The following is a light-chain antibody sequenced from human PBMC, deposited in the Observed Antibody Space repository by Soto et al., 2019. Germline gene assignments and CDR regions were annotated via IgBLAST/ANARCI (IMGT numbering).Light chain of an antibody. CDR1: SSDVGAYNY. Sequence: QSALTQPPSASGSPGQSVTISCTGTSSDVGAYNYVSWYQQYPDKVPKLMIYEVNKRPSGVPDRFSGSKSGNTASLTISGLQADDEADYYCTSYAGGNNVFGTGTKVTVL. V-gene: IGLV2-8*01. CDR2: EVN. CDR3: TSYAGGNNV. J-gene: IGLJ1*01.